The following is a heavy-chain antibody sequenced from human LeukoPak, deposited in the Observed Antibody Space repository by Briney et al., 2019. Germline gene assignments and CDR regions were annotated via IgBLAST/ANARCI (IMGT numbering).Heavy chain of an antibody. CDR2: IYYSGTT. Sequence: SETLSLTCTVSGGSIRSGDFYWSWIRQHPGKGLEWIGYIYYSGTTYYSPSLKSRVTISLDTSKNQFSLKLSSVTAADTAVYYCARQHDYGDYSFGYWGQGTLVTVSS. CDR3: ARQHDYGDYSFGY. CDR1: GGSIRSGDFY. D-gene: IGHD4-17*01. J-gene: IGHJ4*02. V-gene: IGHV4-31*03.